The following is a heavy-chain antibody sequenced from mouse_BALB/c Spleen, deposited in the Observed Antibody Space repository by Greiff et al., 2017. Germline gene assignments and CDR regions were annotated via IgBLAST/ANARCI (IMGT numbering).Heavy chain of an antibody. CDR1: GFTFSSYG. V-gene: IGHV5-6-3*01. Sequence: EVKVEESGGGLVQPGGSLKLSCAASGFTFSSYGMSWVRQTPDKRLELVATINSNGGSTYYPDSVKGRFTISRDNAKNTLYLQMSSLKSEDTAMYYCAREALRDGAMDYWGQGTSVTVSS. CDR2: INSNGGST. CDR3: AREALRDGAMDY. D-gene: IGHD1-1*01. J-gene: IGHJ4*01.